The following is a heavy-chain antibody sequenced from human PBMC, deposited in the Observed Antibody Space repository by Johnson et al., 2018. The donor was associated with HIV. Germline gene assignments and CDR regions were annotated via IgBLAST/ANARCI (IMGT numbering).Heavy chain of an antibody. CDR3: AREGGPPKLAFDI. V-gene: IGHV3-66*01. Sequence: MQLVESGGGLVQPGGSLRLSCAASGFTVSNNFMNWVRQAPGKGLEWVSLIYSGGNTYYADSVRGRFTISRDNFKNTLYLQMNSLRAEDTAVYFCAREGGPPKLAFDIWGQGTMVTVSS. J-gene: IGHJ3*02. CDR1: GFTVSNNF. CDR2: IYSGGNT. D-gene: IGHD3-16*01.